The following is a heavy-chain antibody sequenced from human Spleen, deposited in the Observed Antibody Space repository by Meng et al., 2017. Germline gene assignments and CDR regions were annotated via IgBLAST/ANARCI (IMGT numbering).Heavy chain of an antibody. CDR1: GYTFINYY. D-gene: IGHD1-1*01. CDR3: ARDTTGTTGYYYYGMDV. V-gene: IGHV1-46*01. Sequence: ASVKVSCKASGYTFINYYIHWVRQAPGQGLEWMGLINPSGYSTNYAQKFQGRVTMTSDTSTSTVYMELSSLRSEDTAVYYCARDTTGTTGYYYYGMDVWGQGTTVTVSS. CDR2: INPSGYST. J-gene: IGHJ6*02.